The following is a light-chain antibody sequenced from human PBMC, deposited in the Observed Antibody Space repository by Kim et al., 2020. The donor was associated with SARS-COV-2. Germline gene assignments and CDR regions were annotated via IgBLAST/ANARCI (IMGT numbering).Light chain of an antibody. V-gene: IGLV3-21*04. CDR1: NIGDKR. CDR3: QVWDSDGDYVV. Sequence: PSKTARITCVGDNIGDKRVHWYLQKSGQAPVLVISYDSDRPSGIPELFSGSNSGTTATLTISRVEVGDEADYYCQVWDSDGDYVVFGGGTQLTVL. CDR2: YDS. J-gene: IGLJ3*02.